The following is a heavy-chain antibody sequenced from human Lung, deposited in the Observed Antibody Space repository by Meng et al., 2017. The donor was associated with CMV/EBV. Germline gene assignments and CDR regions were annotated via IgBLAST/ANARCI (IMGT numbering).Heavy chain of an antibody. CDR2: LYTGGIT. CDR3: ARGRSSSWFDY. D-gene: IGHD6-13*01. Sequence: GGSXRLXCAASGFTFSRYPIHWVRQAPGKGLEWVSVLYTGGITYYADSVRGRFTISRDNSKNTVFLQMNSLRPEDTAVYFCARGRSSSWFDYWGTGKLV. V-gene: IGHV3-66*02. CDR1: GFTFSRYP. J-gene: IGHJ4*02.